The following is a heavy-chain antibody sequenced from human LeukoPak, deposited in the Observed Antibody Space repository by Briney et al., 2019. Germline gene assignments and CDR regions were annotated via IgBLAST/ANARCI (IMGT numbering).Heavy chain of an antibody. V-gene: IGHV4-38-2*02. D-gene: IGHD3-9*01. J-gene: IGHJ3*02. CDR3: ARDAGLGLRYFDWVGDEII. CDR2: IYHSGRT. Sequence: PSETLSLTCTISGYSISSDYYWGWIRQPPWKGLEWIGSIYHSGRTYYNPSLKSRVTISVDTSKNQFSLNLNSVTAADTAVYYCARDAGLGLRYFDWVGDEIIWGRGTMVTVSS. CDR1: GYSISSDYY.